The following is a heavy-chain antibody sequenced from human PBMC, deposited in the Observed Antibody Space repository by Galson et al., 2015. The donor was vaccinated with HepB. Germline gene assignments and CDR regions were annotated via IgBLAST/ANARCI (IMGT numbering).Heavy chain of an antibody. CDR1: GYRFTNYW. CDR2: IYPGDSDS. J-gene: IGHJ2*01. Sequence: QSGAEVKKPGESLKISCKGSGYRFTNYWIGWVRQMSGKGLEWMGIIYPGDSDSRYSPSFQGQVTISADKSINTAYLQWSSLKASDTAIYYCARRSTDHSSGWNSHKWYFDLWGRGTLVTVSS. D-gene: IGHD6-19*01. CDR3: ARRSTDHSSGWNSHKWYFDL. V-gene: IGHV5-51*03.